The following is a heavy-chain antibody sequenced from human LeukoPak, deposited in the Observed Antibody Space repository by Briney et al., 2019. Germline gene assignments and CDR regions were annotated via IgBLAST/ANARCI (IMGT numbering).Heavy chain of an antibody. D-gene: IGHD1-7*01. CDR2: INDSGRT. Sequence: SETLSLTCAVYGGSCSNYYWSWIRQTPGKGMEWIGEINDSGRTNYNPSLMSRVTVSVDTSKNQFSLRLTSVTATDTAVYYCARRWNYGRNYYIDVWGKGAAVSVSS. V-gene: IGHV4-34*01. J-gene: IGHJ6*03. CDR3: ARRWNYGRNYYIDV. CDR1: GGSCSNYY.